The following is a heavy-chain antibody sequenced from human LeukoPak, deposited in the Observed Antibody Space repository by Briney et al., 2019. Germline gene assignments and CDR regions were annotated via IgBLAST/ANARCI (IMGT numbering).Heavy chain of an antibody. CDR1: GASIRSYF. V-gene: IGHV4-59*01. J-gene: IGHJ3*02. CDR2: ISNIGTT. CDR3: TRDRSALDT. Sequence: SETLSLTCTVSGASIRSYFWTWIRQSPEKGLEWIGYISNIGTTSYNPSLQSRVTISRDTSKNHFSLKLSSVTAADTAVYYCTRDRSALDTWGQGTMVTVSS.